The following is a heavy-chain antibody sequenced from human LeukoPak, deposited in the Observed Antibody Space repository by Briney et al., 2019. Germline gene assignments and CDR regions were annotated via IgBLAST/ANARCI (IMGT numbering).Heavy chain of an antibody. CDR1: GFTFSSYG. J-gene: IGHJ4*02. V-gene: IGHV3-23*01. Sequence: GGTLRLSCAASGFTFSSYGMSWVRQAPGKGLEWVSAISGSGGNTYYADSVRGRFTISRDNFKNILYLHLNSPRAEDTAVYYCAKENFGANYFDYWGQGSLVTVSA. D-gene: IGHD4-17*01. CDR2: ISGSGGNT. CDR3: AKENFGANYFDY.